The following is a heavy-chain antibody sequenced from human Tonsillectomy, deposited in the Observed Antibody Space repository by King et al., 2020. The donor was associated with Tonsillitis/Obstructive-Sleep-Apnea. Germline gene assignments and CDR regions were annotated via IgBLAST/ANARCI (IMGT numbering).Heavy chain of an antibody. CDR1: GFTFSSYA. CDR3: AKVIGGWDFWSVYYSNWFDP. V-gene: IGHV3-23*04. CDR2: ISGSGGST. Sequence: VHLVESGGGLVQPGGSLRLSCAASGFTFSSYAMSWVRQAPGKGLEWVSVISGSGGSTYYADSVKGRFTISRDNAKNTLYLQINSLRAEDTAVYYCAKVIGGWDFWSVYYSNWFDPWGQGTLVTVSS. J-gene: IGHJ5*02. D-gene: IGHD3-3*01.